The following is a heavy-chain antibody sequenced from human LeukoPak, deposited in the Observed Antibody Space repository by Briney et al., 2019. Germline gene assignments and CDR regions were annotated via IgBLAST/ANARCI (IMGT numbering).Heavy chain of an antibody. Sequence: GGSLRLSCAASGFTFRNYAMQWVRQAPGKGLEYVSAISSNGDITYYANSVEGRFAISRDNSKNTLYLQMGSLRPEDMAVYYCARARDWYIKDYWGQGTLVTVSS. CDR2: ISSNGDIT. V-gene: IGHV3-64*01. CDR1: GFTFRNYA. D-gene: IGHD3/OR15-3a*01. CDR3: ARARDWYIKDY. J-gene: IGHJ4*02.